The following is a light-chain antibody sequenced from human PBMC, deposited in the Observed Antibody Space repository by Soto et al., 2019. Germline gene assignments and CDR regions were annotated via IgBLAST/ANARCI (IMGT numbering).Light chain of an antibody. Sequence: DIQLTQSPSFLSASVGDRVTITCRASQGISSYLAWYQQKPGTAPQLLIYAASTLQSGVLSRFSGSGSGTEFTLTISSLQPEDFATYYCQQLHSNPYTFGQGTKVEI. J-gene: IGKJ2*01. CDR2: AAS. CDR3: QQLHSNPYT. CDR1: QGISSY. V-gene: IGKV1-9*01.